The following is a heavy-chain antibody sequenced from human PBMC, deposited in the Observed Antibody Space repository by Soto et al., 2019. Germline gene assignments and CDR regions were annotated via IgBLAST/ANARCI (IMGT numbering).Heavy chain of an antibody. D-gene: IGHD6-19*01. CDR1: GYTFTGYY. Sequence: QVQLVQSGAEEKKPGASVKVSCKTSGYTFTGYYIHWVRQAPGQGLEWMALINPNSGDTNYGHKFQGRVTLTRDTSINTVYMEVTSLRFDDTAVYYCAVAGLPFEYWGQGTLVTVFS. V-gene: IGHV1-2*02. CDR3: AVAGLPFEY. CDR2: INPNSGDT. J-gene: IGHJ4*02.